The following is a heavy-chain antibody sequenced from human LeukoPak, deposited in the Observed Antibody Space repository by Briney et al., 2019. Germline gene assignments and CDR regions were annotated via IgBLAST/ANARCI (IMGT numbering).Heavy chain of an antibody. CDR1: GGSFSGYY. D-gene: IGHD6-13*01. CDR3: ARGGSYSRGYYYYYMDV. CDR2: INQSGST. J-gene: IGHJ6*03. V-gene: IGHV4-34*01. Sequence: SETLSLTCAVYGGSFSGYYWSWIRQPPGKGLEWIGEINQSGSTNYNPSLQSRVTISVDTSKNQFSLTLSSVTAADTAVYYCARGGSYSRGYYYYYMDVWGKGTTVTVSS.